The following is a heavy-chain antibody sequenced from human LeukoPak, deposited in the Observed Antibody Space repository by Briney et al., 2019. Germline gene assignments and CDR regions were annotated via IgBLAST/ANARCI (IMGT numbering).Heavy chain of an antibody. CDR2: IFHTGST. CDR3: ARELWFANAPGSWLDP. CDR1: GDSINSGAYS. Sequence: PSETLSLTCVVSGDSINSGAYSWSWIRQPPGKGLEWIGYIFHTGSTFYNPSLKGRLTISVDNSKNQFSLRLSSVTAADTAVYYCARELWFANAPGSWLDPWGQGTLVTVSS. J-gene: IGHJ5*02. D-gene: IGHD3-10*01. V-gene: IGHV4-30-2*01.